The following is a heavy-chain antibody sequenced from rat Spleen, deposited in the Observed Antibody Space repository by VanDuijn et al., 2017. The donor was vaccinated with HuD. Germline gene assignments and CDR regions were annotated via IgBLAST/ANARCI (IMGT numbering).Heavy chain of an antibody. CDR2: ISYDGSLT. Sequence: EVQLVESGGGLVQPGRSLKLSCAASGFTLSDYYMAWVRQAPTKGLEWVATISYDGSLTYYRDPVKGRFTISRDNAKPTLYRQMDSLRSEDTATYYCARRTTVLFDYWGQGVMVTVSS. V-gene: IGHV5-29*01. CDR1: GFTLSDYY. D-gene: IGHD1-1*01. CDR3: ARRTTVLFDY. J-gene: IGHJ2*01.